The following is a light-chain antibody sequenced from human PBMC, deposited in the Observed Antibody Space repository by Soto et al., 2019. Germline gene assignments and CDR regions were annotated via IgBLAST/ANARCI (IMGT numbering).Light chain of an antibody. CDR2: DAS. V-gene: IGKV1-5*01. J-gene: IGKJ1*01. Sequence: DIQMTQSPSTLSASVGDRVTITCRASQSISSWLAWYQQKPGKAPKLLIYDASSLESGAPSRFSGSGSGTEFTLTIRGLRPDDFATYYCQQYSSYPWTFGQGTKVDI. CDR3: QQYSSYPWT. CDR1: QSISSW.